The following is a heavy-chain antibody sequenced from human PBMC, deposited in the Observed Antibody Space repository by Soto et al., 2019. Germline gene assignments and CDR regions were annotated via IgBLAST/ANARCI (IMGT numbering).Heavy chain of an antibody. D-gene: IGHD3-3*01. Sequence: PGGSLRLSCAASGFTFSSYAMSWVRQAPGKGLEWVSAISGSGGSTYYAGSVKGRFTISRDNSKNALYLQMNSLRAEDTAVYYCAKDRARDRFLEWFYGMDVWGQGTTVTVSS. CDR3: AKDRARDRFLEWFYGMDV. CDR2: ISGSGGST. J-gene: IGHJ6*02. V-gene: IGHV3-23*01. CDR1: GFTFSSYA.